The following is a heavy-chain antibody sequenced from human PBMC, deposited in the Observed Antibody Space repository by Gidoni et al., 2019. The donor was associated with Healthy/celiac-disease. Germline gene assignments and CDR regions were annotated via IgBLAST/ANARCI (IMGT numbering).Heavy chain of an antibody. D-gene: IGHD6-19*01. CDR2: INHSGST. CDR3: ARGRYSSGWFPRKGGMDV. CDR1: GGSFSGYS. V-gene: IGHV4-34*01. Sequence: QVQLQQWGAGLLKPSETLSPTCAVYGGSFSGYSWRWIRQPPGKGLEWIGEINHSGSTNYNPSLTSRVTISVDTSKNQFSLKLSSVTAADTAVYYCARGRYSSGWFPRKGGMDVWGQGTTVTVSS. J-gene: IGHJ6*02.